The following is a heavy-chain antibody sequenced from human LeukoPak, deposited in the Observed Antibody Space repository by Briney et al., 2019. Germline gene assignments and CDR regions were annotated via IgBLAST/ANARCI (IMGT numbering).Heavy chain of an antibody. CDR3: ARRITMVRGVIIHYYYYYYMDV. CDR2: IYYSGST. D-gene: IGHD3-10*01. J-gene: IGHJ6*03. Sequence: SETLSLTCTVSGGSISSSSYYWGWIRQPPGKGLEWIGSIYYSGSTYYNPSLKSRVTIFVDTSKNQFSLKLSSVTAADTAVYYCARRITMVRGVIIHYYYYYYMDVWGKGTTVTVSS. V-gene: IGHV4-39*01. CDR1: GGSISSSSYY.